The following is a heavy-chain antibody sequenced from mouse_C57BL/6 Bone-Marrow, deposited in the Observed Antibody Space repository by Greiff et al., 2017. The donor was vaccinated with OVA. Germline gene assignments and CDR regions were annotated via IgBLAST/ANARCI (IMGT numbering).Heavy chain of an antibody. CDR3: ARDRDDLDYFNY. Sequence: EVQGVESGGGLVKPGGSLKLSCAASGFTFSSYAMSWVRQTPEKRLEWVATISDGGSYTYYPDNVKGRFTISRDNAKNNLYLQLSHLKSEDTAMYYCARDRDDLDYFNYWGQGTTLTVSS. CDR2: ISDGGSYT. V-gene: IGHV5-4*01. D-gene: IGHD2-3*01. CDR1: GFTFSSYA. J-gene: IGHJ2*01.